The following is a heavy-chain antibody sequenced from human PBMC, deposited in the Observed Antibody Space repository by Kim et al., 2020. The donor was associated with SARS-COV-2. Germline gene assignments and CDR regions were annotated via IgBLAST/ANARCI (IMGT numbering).Heavy chain of an antibody. V-gene: IGHV1-8*01. CDR3: ARTKHYSSKSWFDP. J-gene: IGHJ5*02. Sequence: AQKVQGRVNMTRNTSISTAYMELSSLRSEDTAVYYCARTKHYSSKSWFDPWGQGTLVTVSS. D-gene: IGHD6-13*01.